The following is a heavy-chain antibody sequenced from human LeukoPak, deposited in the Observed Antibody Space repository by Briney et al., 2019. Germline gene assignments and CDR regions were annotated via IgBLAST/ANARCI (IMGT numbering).Heavy chain of an antibody. V-gene: IGHV4-61*02. J-gene: IGHJ4*02. D-gene: IGHD1-1*01. CDR1: GGSISSGSYY. CDR2: IYTGGST. CDR3: ARDVDDGVFDY. Sequence: PSETLSLTCTVSGGSISSGSYYWSWIRQPAGKGLEWIGRIYTGGSTNYNPSLKSRVTISVDTSKNQFYLKLSSVTAADTAVYYCARDVDDGVFDYWGQGTLVTVSS.